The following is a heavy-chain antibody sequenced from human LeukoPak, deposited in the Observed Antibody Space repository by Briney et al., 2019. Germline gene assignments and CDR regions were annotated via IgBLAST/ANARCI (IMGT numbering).Heavy chain of an antibody. D-gene: IGHD1-26*01. Sequence: GESLKISCKGSGYSFTSYWIGWVRQMPGIGLEWMGIIYPGDSDTRYSPSFQGQVTISADKSISTAYLQWSSLKASGTAMYYCARPLVGAGGAFDIWGQGTMVTVSS. J-gene: IGHJ3*02. V-gene: IGHV5-51*01. CDR3: ARPLVGAGGAFDI. CDR2: IYPGDSDT. CDR1: GYSFTSYW.